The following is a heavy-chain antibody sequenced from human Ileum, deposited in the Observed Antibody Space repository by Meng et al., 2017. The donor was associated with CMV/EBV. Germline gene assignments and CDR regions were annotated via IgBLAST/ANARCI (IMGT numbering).Heavy chain of an antibody. D-gene: IGHD3-10*01. CDR1: GFTFSSYA. CDR3: AGKYGGRYYFDS. J-gene: IGHJ4*02. V-gene: IGHV3-23*01. CDR2: ITGSGGNT. Sequence: GESLKISCVASGFTFSSYAMSWVRQAPGKGLEWVSTITGSGGNTYYADSVKGRFTISRDNSKITLYLQMNILRAEDTAVSFCAGKYGGRYYFDSWGQGTLVTVSS.